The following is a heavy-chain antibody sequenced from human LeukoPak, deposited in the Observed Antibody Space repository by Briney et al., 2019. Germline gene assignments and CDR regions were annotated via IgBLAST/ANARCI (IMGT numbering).Heavy chain of an antibody. CDR3: ARGSEVWLRWRQTPSPGSPFDY. D-gene: IGHD5-12*01. J-gene: IGHJ4*02. Sequence: PSETLSLTCAVYGGSFSGYYWSWIRQPPGKGLEWIGEINHSGSTNYNPSLKSRVTISVDTSKNQFSLKLSSVTAADTAVYYCARGSEVWLRWRQTPSPGSPFDYWGQGTLVTVSS. CDR2: INHSGST. V-gene: IGHV4-34*01. CDR1: GGSFSGYY.